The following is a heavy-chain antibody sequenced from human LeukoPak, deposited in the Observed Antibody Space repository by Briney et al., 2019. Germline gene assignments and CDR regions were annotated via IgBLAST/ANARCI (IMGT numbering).Heavy chain of an antibody. D-gene: IGHD3-9*01. CDR1: GFTFSNYI. V-gene: IGHV3-48*02. J-gene: IGHJ4*02. CDR3: ARDNDWAFHY. CDR2: INHNGEMI. Sequence: GGSLRLSCAASGFTFSNYIMSWVRQAPGKGLEWVSYINHNGEMIFYPDFVKGRFTISRDNAKNSLYLQMNSLRDEDTAVYYCARDNDWAFHYWGQGTLVTVSS.